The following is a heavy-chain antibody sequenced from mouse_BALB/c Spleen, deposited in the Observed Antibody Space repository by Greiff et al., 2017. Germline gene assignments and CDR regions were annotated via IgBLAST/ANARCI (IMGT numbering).Heavy chain of an antibody. Sequence: VQLQQSGPELVKPAASVTMSCKASGYTFTSYVMHWVKQKPGQGLEWIGYINPYNDGTNYNEKFKGKATLTTDKSSNTAYMELSSLTSEDSAVYDGARRGGNPLYYYAMDYWGQGTSVTVSS. CDR1: GYTFTSYV. CDR2: INPYNDGT. D-gene: IGHD2-1*01. J-gene: IGHJ4*01. V-gene: IGHV1-14*01. CDR3: ARRGGNPLYYYAMDY.